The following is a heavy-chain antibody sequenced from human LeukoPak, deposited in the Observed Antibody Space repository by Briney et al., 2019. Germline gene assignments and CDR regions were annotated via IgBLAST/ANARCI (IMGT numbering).Heavy chain of an antibody. V-gene: IGHV3-23*01. CDR3: ASLRGY. J-gene: IGHJ4*02. Sequence: PGGSLRLSCAASGFTFSSFGMSWVRQAPGKGLEWVSAISGSGGSKFYADSVKGRFTISRDNAKNSLYLQMNSLRAEDTAVYYCASLRGYWGQGTLVTVSS. CDR2: ISGSGGSK. CDR1: GFTFSSFG. D-gene: IGHD3-10*01.